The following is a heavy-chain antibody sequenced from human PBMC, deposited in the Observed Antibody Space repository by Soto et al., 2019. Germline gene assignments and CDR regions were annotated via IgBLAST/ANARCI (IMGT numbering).Heavy chain of an antibody. V-gene: IGHV4-59*01. CDR2: IFYTGST. CDR3: ARGFYDYIWGSYRWDTFNI. J-gene: IGHJ3*02. D-gene: IGHD3-16*02. CDR1: GGAISSYY. Sequence: QVQLQESGPGLVKPSETLSLTCTVSGGAISSYYWTWIRQPPGKGLEWIGYIFYTGSTDYNPSLKSRVTISLDTSKNQFSLKLSSVTAADTAVYYCARGFYDYIWGSYRWDTFNIWGQGTKVTVSS.